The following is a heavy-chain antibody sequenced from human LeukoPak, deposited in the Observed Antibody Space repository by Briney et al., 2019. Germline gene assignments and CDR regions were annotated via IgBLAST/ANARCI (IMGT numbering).Heavy chain of an antibody. Sequence: SETLSLTYTVSGGSISSGDYYWSWIRQPPGKGLEWIGYIYYSGSTYYNPSLKSRVTISVDTSKNQFSLKLSSVTAADTAVYYCARDLWFGELSPAGMDVWGQGTTVTVSS. V-gene: IGHV4-30-4*01. CDR3: ARDLWFGELSPAGMDV. D-gene: IGHD3-10*01. CDR2: IYYSGST. J-gene: IGHJ6*02. CDR1: GGSISSGDYY.